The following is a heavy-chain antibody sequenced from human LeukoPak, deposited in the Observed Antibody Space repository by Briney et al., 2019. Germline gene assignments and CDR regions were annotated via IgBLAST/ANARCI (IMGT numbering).Heavy chain of an antibody. CDR3: AKRGVGSSNAYFDY. J-gene: IGHJ4*02. CDR1: GFPFNNNV. Sequence: GGSLRLSCAAYGFPFNNNVMNWVRQAPGEWLEWVSVIDGGGLTTYYADSVKGRFAISRDNSKNTLYLQMNSLRTEDTAVYYCAKRGVGSSNAYFDYWGQGTLVTVSS. V-gene: IGHV3-23*01. D-gene: IGHD2-2*01. CDR2: IDGGGLTT.